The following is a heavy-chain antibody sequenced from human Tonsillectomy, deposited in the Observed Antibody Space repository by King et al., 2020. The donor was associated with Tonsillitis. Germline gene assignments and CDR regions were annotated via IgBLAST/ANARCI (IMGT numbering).Heavy chain of an antibody. CDR3: ARMNYYDNSGLDI. V-gene: IGHV1-8*01. CDR1: GHTFTSYD. D-gene: IGHD3-22*01. CDR2: MNPNSGHT. J-gene: IGHJ3*02. Sequence: VQLVESGAEVKKPGASVKVSCKASGHTFTSYDINWVRQATGQGLEWMGWMNPNSGHTGYAQKFQGRVTMTRNTSISTAYMELSSLRSEDTAVYYCARMNYYDNSGLDIWGQGTRVTVSS.